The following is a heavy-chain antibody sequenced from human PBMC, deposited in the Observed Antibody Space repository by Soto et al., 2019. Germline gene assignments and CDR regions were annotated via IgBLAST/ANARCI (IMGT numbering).Heavy chain of an antibody. V-gene: IGHV1-69*13. D-gene: IGHD1-26*01. CDR3: ARDRELPSRYFDY. Sequence: SVKVSCKASGGTFSSYAISWVRQAPGQGLEWMGGIIPIFGTANYAQKFQGRVTITADESTSTAYMELSSLRSEDTAVYYCARDRELPSRYFDYWGQGTLVTAPQ. J-gene: IGHJ4*02. CDR2: IIPIFGTA. CDR1: GGTFSSYA.